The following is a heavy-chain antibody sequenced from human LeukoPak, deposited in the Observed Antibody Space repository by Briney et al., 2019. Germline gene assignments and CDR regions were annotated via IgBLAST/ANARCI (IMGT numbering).Heavy chain of an antibody. Sequence: PGRSLRLSCAASGFTFDDYAMHWVRQAPGKGLEGVSGISWNSGSIGYADSVKGRFTISRDNAKNSLYLQMNSLRAEDTALYYCAKSNYGYYYYGMDVWGQGTTVTVSS. CDR2: ISWNSGSI. D-gene: IGHD4-11*01. V-gene: IGHV3-9*01. CDR1: GFTFDDYA. J-gene: IGHJ6*02. CDR3: AKSNYGYYYYGMDV.